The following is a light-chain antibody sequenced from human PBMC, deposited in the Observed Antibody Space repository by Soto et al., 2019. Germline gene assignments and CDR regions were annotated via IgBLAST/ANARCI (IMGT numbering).Light chain of an antibody. J-gene: IGKJ4*01. CDR1: QDIRSS. CDR2: TVS. CDR3: QQFNSSPFT. Sequence: DIQLTQSPSFLSASVGDRLTITCRASQDIRSSLAWYQQKPGKAPNLLIYTVSTLQSGVPARFSGSRAGTEFTLTISSLPPEDFATYYCQQFNSSPFTFGGGTKVEI. V-gene: IGKV1-9*01.